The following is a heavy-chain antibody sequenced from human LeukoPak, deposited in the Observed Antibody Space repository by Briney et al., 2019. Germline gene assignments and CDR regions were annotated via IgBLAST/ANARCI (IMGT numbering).Heavy chain of an antibody. J-gene: IGHJ4*02. V-gene: IGHV3-30*18. CDR2: ISYDGSNK. Sequence: GGSLRLSCAASGFTFSSYGVHWVRQAPGKGLERVAVISYDGSNKYYADSVKGRFTISRDNSKNTLYLEMNSLRAEDTAVYYCAKDTISVGIGAAGLDYWGQGTLVTVSS. D-gene: IGHD6-13*01. CDR1: GFTFSSYG. CDR3: AKDTISVGIGAAGLDY.